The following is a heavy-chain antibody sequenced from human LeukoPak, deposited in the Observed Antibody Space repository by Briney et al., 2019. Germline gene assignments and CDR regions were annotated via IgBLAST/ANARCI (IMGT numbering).Heavy chain of an antibody. D-gene: IGHD3-10*01. CDR2: INANSGGT. J-gene: IGHJ4*02. CDR3: ARPLEGYSGSGSWYFDY. V-gene: IGHV1-2*02. CDR1: GYTFTGYY. Sequence: GASVKVSCKASGYTFTGYYMHWVRQAPGQGLEWMGSINANSGGTNYAQKFQDRVTMTRDTSISTAYMELSRLRSDDTAVYYCARPLEGYSGSGSWYFDYWGQGTLVTVSS.